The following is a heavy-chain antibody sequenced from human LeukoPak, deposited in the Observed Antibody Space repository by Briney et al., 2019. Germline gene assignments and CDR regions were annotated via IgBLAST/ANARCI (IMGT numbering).Heavy chain of an antibody. D-gene: IGHD2/OR15-2a*01. CDR2: IRTTSDV. Sequence: GGSLRLSCAASGFTFSSYSMNWVRQAPGKGLEWVSSIRTTSDVYYADSVKGQFTVSRDNSKTSLYLQMNSLRAEDTAVYYCARGRIAPWHFDLWGRGTLVTVSS. V-gene: IGHV3-21*01. CDR1: GFTFSSYS. J-gene: IGHJ2*01. CDR3: ARGRIAPWHFDL.